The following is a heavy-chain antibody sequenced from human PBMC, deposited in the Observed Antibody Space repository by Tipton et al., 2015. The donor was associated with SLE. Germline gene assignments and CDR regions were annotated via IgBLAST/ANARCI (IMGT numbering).Heavy chain of an antibody. J-gene: IGHJ4*02. CDR3: ARKGCSGDNCYSDY. Sequence: SLRLSCVASGFTFSSYWMSWVRQSPGKGLEWVANIKQDGSEKYYVDSVKGRFTISRDNAKNPLYLQMSSLRAEDTAVYFCARKGCSGDNCYSDYWGQGTLVTVSS. V-gene: IGHV3-7*01. CDR1: GFTFSSYW. D-gene: IGHD2-15*01. CDR2: IKQDGSEK.